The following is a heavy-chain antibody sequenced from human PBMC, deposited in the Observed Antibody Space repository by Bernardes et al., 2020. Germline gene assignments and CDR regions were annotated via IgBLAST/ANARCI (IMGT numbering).Heavy chain of an antibody. V-gene: IGHV3-33*01. CDR1: GFTLSRYG. CDR2: TWYDGSIK. Sequence: GGSLRLSCAASGFTLSRYGMHWVRQAPGKGLEWVAVTWYDGSIKYYSDSVKGRFSISRDNSKNTLYVQMNSLRAEDTAVYYCARGVGGALDSGLDYWGQGTLVTVSS. J-gene: IGHJ4*02. CDR3: ARGVGGALDSGLDY. D-gene: IGHD1-26*01.